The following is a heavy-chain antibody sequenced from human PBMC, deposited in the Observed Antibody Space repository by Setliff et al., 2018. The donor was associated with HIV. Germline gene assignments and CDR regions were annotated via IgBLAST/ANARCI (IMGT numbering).Heavy chain of an antibody. D-gene: IGHD6-6*01. CDR1: GDSITRGSYY. J-gene: IGHJ4*02. CDR2: IYTSGKT. V-gene: IGHV4-61*09. Sequence: SETLSLTCTVSGDSITRGSYYWSWIRQPAGKGLEWIGHIYTSGKTHYSPSLKSRITISADKSKNQLSLNLSSVTAADTAVYYCARVPAGRLVFLSYWGQGTLVTVS. CDR3: ARVPAGRLVFLSY.